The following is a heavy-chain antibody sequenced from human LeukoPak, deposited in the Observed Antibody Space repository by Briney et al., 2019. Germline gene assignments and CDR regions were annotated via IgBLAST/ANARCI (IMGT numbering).Heavy chain of an antibody. Sequence: ASVTVSCKASGYNFTSYGISWVRQAPGQGLEWMGWISAYNGNTKYAEKYQGRATMTTDTSTRTAYMELRNLRSDDTALYYCARDLVGGPTRKGFQNWGQGILVTVSS. D-gene: IGHD1-26*01. CDR1: GYNFTSYG. V-gene: IGHV1-18*01. CDR2: ISAYNGNT. J-gene: IGHJ1*01. CDR3: ARDLVGGPTRKGFQN.